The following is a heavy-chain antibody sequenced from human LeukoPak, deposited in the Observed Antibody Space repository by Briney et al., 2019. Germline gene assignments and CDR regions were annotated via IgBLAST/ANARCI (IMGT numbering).Heavy chain of an antibody. CDR3: AKYGSSGWVIDY. D-gene: IGHD6-19*01. CDR1: GGSVSSGSYY. Sequence: SETLSLTCTVSGGSVSSGSYYWSWIRQPPGKGLEWIGYIYYSGSTNYNPSLKSRVTISVDTSKNQFSLKLTSVTAADTAVYYCAKYGSSGWVIDYWGQGTLVTVSS. J-gene: IGHJ4*02. V-gene: IGHV4-61*01. CDR2: IYYSGST.